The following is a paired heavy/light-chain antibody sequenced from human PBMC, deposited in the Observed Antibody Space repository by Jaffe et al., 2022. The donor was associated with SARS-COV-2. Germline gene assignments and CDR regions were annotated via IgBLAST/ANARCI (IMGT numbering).Light chain of an antibody. V-gene: IGKV3-11*01. J-gene: IGKJ4*01. CDR3: QQRSSWPLT. CDR2: DAY. CDR1: QSVSSY. Sequence: EIVLTQSPGTLALSPGERATLSCRASQSVSSYLAWYQQKPGQAPRLLFYDAYTRATGIPARFSGSGSGTDFTLTINSLEPEDFAVYYCQQRSSWPLTFGGGTKVEIK.
Heavy chain of an antibody. CDR3: ARGSSPRGNFDL. CDR2: IVPIFGTT. J-gene: IGHJ2*01. Sequence: QVQLVQSGAEVKKPGSSVKVSCKASGGTFSSSATSWVRQAPGQGLVWMGGIVPIFGTTNYAQQFQGRVFITADESTRTAYMELTSLTSEDTAVYYCARGSSPRGNFDLWGRGTLITVSS. CDR1: GGTFSSSA. V-gene: IGHV1-69*01.